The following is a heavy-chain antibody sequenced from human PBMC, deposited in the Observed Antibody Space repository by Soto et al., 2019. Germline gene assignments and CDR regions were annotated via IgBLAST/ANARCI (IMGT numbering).Heavy chain of an antibody. J-gene: IGHJ4*02. V-gene: IGHV3-48*03. CDR1: GLSFSSYE. CDR2: ISGSGRTT. CDR3: ARDFDY. Sequence: PVGSLRLSCAASGLSFSSYELNWVRQVPGKGLEWVSYISGSGRTTYYADSVKGRFTISRDNAKNSMYLQMNSLRAEDTAVYYCARDFDYWGQGTLVTVSS.